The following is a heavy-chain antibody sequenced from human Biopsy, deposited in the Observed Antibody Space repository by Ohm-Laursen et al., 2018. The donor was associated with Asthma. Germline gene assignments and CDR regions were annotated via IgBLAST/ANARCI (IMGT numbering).Heavy chain of an antibody. CDR3: ARTYYDFLTGQVKDVFGV. Sequence: ASVKASCKASGYNFISFAIHWVRQAPGQRLEWMGWVNTGNGDTKYSQKFQGRVTITRDTTASTAYMELRSLRSEDTATYYCARTYYDFLTGQVKDVFGVWGQGTMITVSS. CDR2: VNTGNGDT. J-gene: IGHJ3*01. D-gene: IGHD3-9*01. V-gene: IGHV1-3*04. CDR1: GYNFISFA.